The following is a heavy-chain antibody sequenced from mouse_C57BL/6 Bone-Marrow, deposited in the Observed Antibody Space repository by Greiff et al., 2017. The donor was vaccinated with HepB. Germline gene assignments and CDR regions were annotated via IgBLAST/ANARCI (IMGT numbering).Heavy chain of an antibody. J-gene: IGHJ2*01. V-gene: IGHV1-54*01. CDR1: GYSFTNYL. CDR3: ARSSITTVVRETDY. Sequence: VQLQQSGAELVRPGTSVKVSCKASGYSFTNYLIEWVKQRPGQGLEWIGVINPGSGGTNYNEKFKGKATLTADKSSSTAYMQRSSLTSEDSAVYVCARSSITTVVRETDYWGQGTTLTVSS. CDR2: INPGSGGT. D-gene: IGHD1-1*01.